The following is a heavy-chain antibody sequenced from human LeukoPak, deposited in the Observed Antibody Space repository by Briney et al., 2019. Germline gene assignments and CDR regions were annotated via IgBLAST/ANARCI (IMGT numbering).Heavy chain of an antibody. V-gene: IGHV1-69*13. CDR2: IIPIFGTA. D-gene: IGHD3-10*01. Sequence: SVKVSCKASGGTFSSYAISWVRHAPGQGLEWMGGIIPIFGTANYAQKFQGRVTITADESTSTAYMELSSLRSEDTAVYYCARAGSPRWFGELLPKYLGTRSHYYYYGMDVWGQGTTVTVSS. J-gene: IGHJ6*02. CDR1: GGTFSSYA. CDR3: ARAGSPRWFGELLPKYLGTRSHYYYYGMDV.